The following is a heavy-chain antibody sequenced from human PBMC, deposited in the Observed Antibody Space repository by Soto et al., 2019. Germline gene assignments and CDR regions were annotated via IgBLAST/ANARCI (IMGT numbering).Heavy chain of an antibody. V-gene: IGHV1-8*01. Sequence: ASVKVSCKASGYTFTSYDINWVRQATGQGLEWMGWMNPNSGNTGYAQKFQGRVTMTRNTSISTAYMELSSLRSEDTAVYYCARGQYFWSGYAGLDWFDPWGQGTLVTVSS. CDR2: MNPNSGNT. D-gene: IGHD3-3*01. J-gene: IGHJ5*02. CDR3: ARGQYFWSGYAGLDWFDP. CDR1: GYTFTSYD.